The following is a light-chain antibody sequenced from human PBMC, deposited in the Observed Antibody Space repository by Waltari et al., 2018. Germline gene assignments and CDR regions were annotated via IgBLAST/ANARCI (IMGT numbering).Light chain of an antibody. V-gene: IGKV3-11*01. CDR2: DAS. Sequence: EIVLTQSPATLSLSPGERATLSCRASQSVGNYLAWYQQKPGQGPRLLIYDASNRATGIPARFSGSGSGTDFTLTISTLEPEDFALYYCQQRSDLITFGGGTKVEIK. CDR3: QQRSDLIT. CDR1: QSVGNY. J-gene: IGKJ4*01.